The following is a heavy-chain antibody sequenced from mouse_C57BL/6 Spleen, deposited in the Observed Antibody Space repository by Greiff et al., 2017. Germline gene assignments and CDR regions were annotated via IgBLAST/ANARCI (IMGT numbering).Heavy chain of an antibody. J-gene: IGHJ1*03. CDR2: IHPNSGST. Sequence: QVQLQQPGAELVKPGASVKLSCKASGYTFTSYWMHWVKQRPGQGLEWIGMIHPNSGSTNYNEKFKSKATLTVDKSSSTAYMQLSSLTSEDSAVYYCARSTTVVATDWYFYVWGTGTTVTGSS. CDR1: GYTFTSYW. CDR3: ARSTTVVATDWYFYV. V-gene: IGHV1-64*01. D-gene: IGHD1-1*01.